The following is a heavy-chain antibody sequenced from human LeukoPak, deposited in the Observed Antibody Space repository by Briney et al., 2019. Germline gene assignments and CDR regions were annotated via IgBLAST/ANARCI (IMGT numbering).Heavy chain of an antibody. D-gene: IGHD4/OR15-4a*01. Sequence: ASVKVSCKASGYTFTSYDINWVRQATGQGLEWMGWMNPNSGNTDYAQKFQGRVTMTRNTSISTAYMELSSLRSEDTAVYYCARARTMVVTNVGYWGQGTLVTVSS. J-gene: IGHJ4*02. CDR1: GYTFTSYD. CDR2: MNPNSGNT. CDR3: ARARTMVVTNVGY. V-gene: IGHV1-8*01.